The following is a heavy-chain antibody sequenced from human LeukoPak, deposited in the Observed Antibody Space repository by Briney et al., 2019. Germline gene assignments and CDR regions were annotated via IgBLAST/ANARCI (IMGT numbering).Heavy chain of an antibody. CDR2: INHSGST. Sequence: SETLSLTCAVYGGPFSGYYWSWIRQPPGKGLEWIGEINHSGSTNYNPSLKSRVTISVDTSKNQFSLKLSSVTAADTAVYYCARRPLGYCSGTSCPTPYYFDYWGQGTLVTVSS. V-gene: IGHV4-34*01. D-gene: IGHD2-2*01. CDR1: GGPFSGYY. J-gene: IGHJ4*02. CDR3: ARRPLGYCSGTSCPTPYYFDY.